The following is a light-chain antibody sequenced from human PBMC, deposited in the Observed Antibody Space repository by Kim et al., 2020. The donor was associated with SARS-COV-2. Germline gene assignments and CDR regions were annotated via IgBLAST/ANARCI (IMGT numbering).Light chain of an antibody. CDR2: YND. Sequence: GQRVTMSCSGSSSNIGSNTVNWYPQLPGTAPKLLIYYNDQRPSGVPDRFSGSKSGTSASLAISGLQSEDEADYYCSSWDDSLNAVVFGGGTQLTVL. CDR1: SSNIGSNT. CDR3: SSWDDSLNAVV. J-gene: IGLJ2*01. V-gene: IGLV1-44*01.